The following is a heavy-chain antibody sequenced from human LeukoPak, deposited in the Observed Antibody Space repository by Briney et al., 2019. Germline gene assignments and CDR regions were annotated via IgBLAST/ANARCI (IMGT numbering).Heavy chain of an antibody. D-gene: IGHD3-22*01. CDR3: ARVHYYDSSGLGAFDI. Sequence: PGGSLRLSCAASGFTFSSYSMNWVRQAPGKGLEWVSPISSSSSYIYYADSVKGRFTISRDNAKNSLYLQMNSLRAEDTAVYYCARVHYYDSSGLGAFDIWGQGTMVTVSS. CDR2: ISSSSSYI. CDR1: GFTFSSYS. J-gene: IGHJ3*02. V-gene: IGHV3-21*01.